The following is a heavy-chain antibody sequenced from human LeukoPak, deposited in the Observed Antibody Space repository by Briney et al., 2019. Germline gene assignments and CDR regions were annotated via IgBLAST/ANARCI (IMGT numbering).Heavy chain of an antibody. CDR1: GFTFSSYA. Sequence: GGSLRLSCAASGFTFSSYAMHWVRQAPGKGLEWVAVISYDGSNKYYADSVKGRFTISRDNSKNTLYLQMNSLRAEDTAVYYCARGRSLNSYWDYWGQGTLVTVSS. J-gene: IGHJ4*02. CDR3: ARGRSLNSYWDY. CDR2: ISYDGSNK. D-gene: IGHD5-18*01. V-gene: IGHV3-30-3*01.